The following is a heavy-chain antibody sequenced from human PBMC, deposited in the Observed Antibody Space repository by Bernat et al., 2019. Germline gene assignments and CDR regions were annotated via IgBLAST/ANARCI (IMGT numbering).Heavy chain of an antibody. V-gene: IGHV3-23*01. J-gene: IGHJ4*02. CDR1: GFTFNNYA. D-gene: IGHD6-13*01. Sequence: EVQLLESGGGLVQPGGSLRLSCAASGFTFNNYAMSWVRQAPGKGLEWVSVISGGAGSTDYVDSVKGRFSISRDNSKNTLYLQMNSLRAEDTAVYYCASDSSSWYGVDYWGQGTLVTVSS. CDR2: ISGGAGST. CDR3: ASDSSSWYGVDY.